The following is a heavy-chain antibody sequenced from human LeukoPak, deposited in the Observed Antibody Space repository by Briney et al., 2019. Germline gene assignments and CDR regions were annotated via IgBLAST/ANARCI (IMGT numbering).Heavy chain of an antibody. CDR1: GFTFDDYA. V-gene: IGHV3-9*01. CDR3: AKEALVGSWFDP. J-gene: IGHJ5*02. D-gene: IGHD1-26*01. CDR2: ISWNSGSI. Sequence: GGSLRLSCAASGFTFDDYAMHWVRQAPGKGLEWVSGISWNSGSIGYADSVKGRFTISRDNAKNSLYLQMNSLRAEDTALYYCAKEALVGSWFDPWGQGTLVTVSS.